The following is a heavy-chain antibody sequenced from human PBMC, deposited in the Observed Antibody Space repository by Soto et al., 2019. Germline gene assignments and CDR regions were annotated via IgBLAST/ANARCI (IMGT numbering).Heavy chain of an antibody. Sequence: QVQLVQSGAEVKKPGSSVKVSCKSSGGTFSSYTISWVRQAPGQGLEWLGRIIPILGIANHAQKFQGRVTITADKSTSTAYMELSSLRSEDTAVYYCVRDRMVRGVTYKWFDPWGQGTPVTVSS. CDR3: VRDRMVRGVTYKWFDP. V-gene: IGHV1-69*08. D-gene: IGHD3-10*01. J-gene: IGHJ5*02. CDR1: GGTFSSYT. CDR2: IIPILGIA.